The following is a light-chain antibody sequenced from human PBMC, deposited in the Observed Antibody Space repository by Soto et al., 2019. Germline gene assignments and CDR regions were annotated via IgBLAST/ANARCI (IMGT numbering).Light chain of an antibody. V-gene: IGKV3-11*01. CDR2: AAS. J-gene: IGKJ5*01. CDR1: QSVSSN. CDR3: QQRSNWPPIT. Sequence: EIAMTQSPATLSVSPGERGTLSCRASQSVSSNLAWYQQKPGQAPRLLIYAASARATGIPARFSGSGSGTDFTLTISSLEPEDIAVYYCQQRSNWPPITFGQGTRLEIK.